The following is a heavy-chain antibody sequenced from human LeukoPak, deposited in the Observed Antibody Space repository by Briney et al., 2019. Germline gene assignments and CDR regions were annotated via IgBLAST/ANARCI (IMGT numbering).Heavy chain of an antibody. CDR1: GFIFSTYS. J-gene: IGHJ4*02. Sequence: GGSLRLSCEASGFIFSTYSMNWVRQAPGKGLEWISYISLSSSTIYYADSVKGRFTISRDNAKKSLYLQMNSLRAEDTAVYYCARVFLPNLAPEYSSSWYGFDYWGQGTLVTVSS. D-gene: IGHD6-13*01. V-gene: IGHV3-48*04. CDR3: ARVFLPNLAPEYSSSWYGFDY. CDR2: ISLSSSTI.